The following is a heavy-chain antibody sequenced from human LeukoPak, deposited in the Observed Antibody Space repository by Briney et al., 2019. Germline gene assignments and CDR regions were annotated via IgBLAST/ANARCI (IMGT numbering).Heavy chain of an antibody. CDR1: GGTSNSHA. J-gene: IGHJ4*02. V-gene: IGHV1-69*04. D-gene: IGHD3-22*01. CDR2: IIPNLGTT. CDR3: ATTNDGGGYQWGDFFDF. Sequence: ASVKVSCKASGGTSNSHAISWVRQAPGQGLEWMGRIIPNLGTTNRAQNLQERVTLTADKSTNTAYTELTRLTSDDTDVYYCATTNDGGGYQWGDFFDFWGQGTLVTVSS.